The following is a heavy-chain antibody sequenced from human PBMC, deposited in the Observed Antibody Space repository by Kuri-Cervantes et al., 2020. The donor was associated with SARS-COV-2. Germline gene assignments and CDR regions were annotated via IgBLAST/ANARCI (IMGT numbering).Heavy chain of an antibody. CDR1: GGSISSGDYY. V-gene: IGHV4-61*08. CDR2: IYYSGST. Sequence: SETLSLTCTVSGGSISSGDYYWSWIRQPPGKGLEWIGYIYYSGSTNYNPSLKSRVTISVDTSKNQFSLKLSSVTAADTAVYYCARLTTITIFGVVTSPGWFDPWGQGTLVTVSS. CDR3: ARLTTITIFGVVTSPGWFDP. D-gene: IGHD3-3*01. J-gene: IGHJ5*02.